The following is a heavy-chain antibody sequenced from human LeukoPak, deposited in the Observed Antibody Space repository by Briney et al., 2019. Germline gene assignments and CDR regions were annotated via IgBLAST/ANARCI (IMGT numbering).Heavy chain of an antibody. CDR2: ISAYNGNT. D-gene: IGHD1-26*01. Sequence: ASAKVSCKASGYTFTSYGISWVRQAPGQGLEWMGWISAYNGNTNYAQKLQGRVTMTTDTSTSTAYMELRSLRSDDTAVYYCARDRVVGATGDSGYWGQGTLVTVSS. CDR1: GYTFTSYG. J-gene: IGHJ4*02. V-gene: IGHV1-18*01. CDR3: ARDRVVGATGDSGY.